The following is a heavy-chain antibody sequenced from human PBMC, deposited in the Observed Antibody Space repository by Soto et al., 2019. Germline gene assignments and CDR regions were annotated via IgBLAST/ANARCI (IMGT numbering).Heavy chain of an antibody. CDR1: GLSLSTSGVG. CDR2: IYWDDDK. J-gene: IGHJ3*02. Sequence: QITLKESGPTLVKPTQTLTLTCTFSGLSLSTSGVGVGWIRQPPGKALEWLALIYWDDDKRYRPSLKSRLTIAKDTSKNQVLLTMTNMDPVDTATYCCADSPPFPPGEIGAFDIWGHVTMVTV. CDR3: ADSPPFPPGEIGAFDI. V-gene: IGHV2-5*02. D-gene: IGHD3-10*01.